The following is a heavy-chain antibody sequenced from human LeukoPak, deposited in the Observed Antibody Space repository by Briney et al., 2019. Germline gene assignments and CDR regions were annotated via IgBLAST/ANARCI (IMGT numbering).Heavy chain of an antibody. J-gene: IGHJ4*02. CDR1: GGSISSYY. D-gene: IGHD2-15*01. Sequence: SETLSLTCTVSGGSISSYYWGWIRQPPGKGLEWIGYIYYSGSTNYNPSLKSRVTISVDTSKNQFSLKLSSVTAADTAVYYCARHSTVVNGWPFDYWGQGTLVTVSS. CDR3: ARHSTVVNGWPFDY. CDR2: IYYSGST. V-gene: IGHV4-59*08.